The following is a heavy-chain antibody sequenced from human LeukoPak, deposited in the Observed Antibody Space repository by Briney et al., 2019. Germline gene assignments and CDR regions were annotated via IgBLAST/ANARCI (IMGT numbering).Heavy chain of an antibody. J-gene: IGHJ4*02. CDR1: GVSFSGYY. V-gene: IGHV4-34*01. Sequence: SETLSLTCAVYGVSFSGYYWSWIRQPPGKGLEWIGEINHSGSTNYNPSLKSRVTISVDTSKNQFSLKLSSVTAADTAVYYCARGHDSSGYYSIPFDYWGQGTLVTVSS. CDR3: ARGHDSSGYYSIPFDY. CDR2: INHSGST. D-gene: IGHD3-22*01.